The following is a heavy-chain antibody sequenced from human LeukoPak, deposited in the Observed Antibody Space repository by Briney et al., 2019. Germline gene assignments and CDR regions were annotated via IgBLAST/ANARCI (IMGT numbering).Heavy chain of an antibody. CDR2: ITGSGNTA. D-gene: IGHD4-17*01. V-gene: IGHV3-23*01. Sequence: GSLRLSCAASGFTFSDYALSWVRQAPGKGLEWVSGITGSGNTAYYADSVKGRFTISRDNSKNTLCLQMNSLRAEDTAVYYCAKVLGGVLVTTPFDYWGQGALVTVSS. J-gene: IGHJ4*02. CDR3: AKVLGGVLVTTPFDY. CDR1: GFTFSDYA.